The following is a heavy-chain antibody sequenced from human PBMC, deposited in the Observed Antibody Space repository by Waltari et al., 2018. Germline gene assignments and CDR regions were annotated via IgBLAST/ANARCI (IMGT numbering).Heavy chain of an antibody. J-gene: IGHJ6*04. D-gene: IGHD3-10*01. CDR1: GFIVSNNY. CDR3: ARDPSAPGGDV. V-gene: IGHV3-53*02. Sequence: EVQVVETGGGLIQPGGSLRLSCAASGFIVSNNYMNWVRQAPGKGLEWVSIIYSSGDTYYAASVEGRFTISRDNSKNTLYLQMNSLRAEDTAVYYCARDPSAPGGDVWGKGTTVTVSS. CDR2: IYSSGDT.